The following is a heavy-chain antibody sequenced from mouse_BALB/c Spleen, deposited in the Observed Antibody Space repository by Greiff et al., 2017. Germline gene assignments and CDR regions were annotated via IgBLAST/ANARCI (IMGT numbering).Heavy chain of an antibody. V-gene: IGHV5-9-3*01. CDR3: ARSYDYDAWFAY. J-gene: IGHJ3*01. CDR1: GFTFSSYA. D-gene: IGHD2-4*01. CDR2: ISSGGSYT. Sequence: DVQLVESGGGLVQPGGSRKLSCAASGFTFSSYAMSWVRQTPEKRLEWVATISSGGSYTYYPDSVKGRFTISRDNAKNTLYLQMSSLRSEDTAMYYCARSYDYDAWFAYWGQGTLVTVSA.